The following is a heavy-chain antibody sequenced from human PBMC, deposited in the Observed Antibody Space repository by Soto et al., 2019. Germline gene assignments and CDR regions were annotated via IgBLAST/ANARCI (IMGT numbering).Heavy chain of an antibody. CDR2: ISGSGGST. J-gene: IGHJ4*02. D-gene: IGHD3-22*01. V-gene: IGHV3-23*01. CDR3: AKDSSGYPGGYFDS. Sequence: EVQLLESGGGLVQPGGSLRLSCAASGFTFSSYAMSWVRQAPGKGLEWVSAISGSGGSTYYADSVKGRFTISRDNSKNPPYLQMSSLRAEATAVHCCAKDSSGYPGGYFDSRGQGPLVTVSS. CDR1: GFTFSSYA.